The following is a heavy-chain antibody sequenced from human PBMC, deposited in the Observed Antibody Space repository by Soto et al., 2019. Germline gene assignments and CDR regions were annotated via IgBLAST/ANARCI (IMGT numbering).Heavy chain of an antibody. J-gene: IGHJ4*01. CDR3: ATKYYSSSWKTENYFDY. D-gene: IGHD6-13*01. V-gene: IGHV3-21*01. CDR1: GFTFSTYS. CDR2: ISSASTYI. Sequence: GGSLRLSCAASGFTFSTYSMNWVRQAPGKGLEWVSSISSASTYIYYADSVKGRFTISRANAQKSLYLQMNSLRAEDTAVYYCATKYYSSSWKTENYFDYWGHGTLVTVSS.